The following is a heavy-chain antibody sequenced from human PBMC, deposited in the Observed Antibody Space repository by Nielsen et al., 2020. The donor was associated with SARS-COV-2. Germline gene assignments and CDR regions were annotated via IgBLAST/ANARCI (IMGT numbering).Heavy chain of an antibody. CDR1: GFTFSSYG. CDR3: ARGYYDFWSGYEKYYFDY. V-gene: IGHV3-33*05. D-gene: IGHD3-3*01. Sequence: GRSLRLSCAASGFTFSSYGMHWVRQAPGKGLEWVAVISYDGSNKYYADSVKGRFTISRDNAKNSLYLQMNSLRAEDTAVYYCARGYYDFWSGYEKYYFDYWGQGTLVTVSS. J-gene: IGHJ4*02. CDR2: ISYDGSNK.